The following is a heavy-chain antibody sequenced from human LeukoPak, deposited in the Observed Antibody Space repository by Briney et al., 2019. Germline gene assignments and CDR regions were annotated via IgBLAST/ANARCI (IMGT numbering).Heavy chain of an antibody. CDR3: ARAPGSSRNWFDP. V-gene: IGHV3-21*01. Sequence: GGSLRLSCAASGFTFSSYSMNWVRQAPGKGLEWVSSISSSSSYIYYADSVKGRFTISRDYAKNSLYLQMNSLRAEDTAVYYCARAPGSSRNWFDPWGQGTLVTVSS. J-gene: IGHJ5*02. D-gene: IGHD6-13*01. CDR2: ISSSSSYI. CDR1: GFTFSSYS.